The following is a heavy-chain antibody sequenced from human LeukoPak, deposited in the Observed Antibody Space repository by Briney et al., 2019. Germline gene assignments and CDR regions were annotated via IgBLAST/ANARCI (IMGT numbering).Heavy chain of an antibody. CDR3: ARRAGIYSHPYDY. D-gene: IGHD1-14*01. J-gene: IGHJ4*02. Sequence: GGSLRLSCAASELTVSSNCMTRVRQAPGKGLEWVSFIYSDGSTYYADSVRGRFTISRDNSKNTLYLQMNSLRAEDTAVYYCARRAGIYSHPYDYWGQGTLVTVSS. CDR2: IYSDGST. V-gene: IGHV3-53*01. CDR1: ELTVSSNC.